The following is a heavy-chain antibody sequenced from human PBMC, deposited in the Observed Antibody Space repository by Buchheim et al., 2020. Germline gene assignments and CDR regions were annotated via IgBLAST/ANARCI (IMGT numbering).Heavy chain of an antibody. J-gene: IGHJ3*02. Sequence: EVQLVESGGVVVQPGGSLRLTCAASGFTFDDYTMHWVRQAPGKGLEWVSLISWDGGSTYYADSVNGRFTISRDNSKNSLYLQMNSLRTEDTALYYCAKDMGGWLQLTSGAFDIWGQGT. CDR3: AKDMGGWLQLTSGAFDI. CDR2: ISWDGGST. CDR1: GFTFDDYT. V-gene: IGHV3-43*01. D-gene: IGHD5-24*01.